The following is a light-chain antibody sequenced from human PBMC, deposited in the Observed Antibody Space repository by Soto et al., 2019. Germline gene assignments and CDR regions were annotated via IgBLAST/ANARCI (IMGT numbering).Light chain of an antibody. CDR3: MQALQNPVT. CDR2: LGS. J-gene: IGKJ5*01. V-gene: IGKV2-28*01. Sequence: DIVMTQSPLSLPVTPGEPASISCRSSQSLLHLNGNNYLDWHLQKPGQSPQLLIYLGSNRASGVPDRFSGSGSGTDFTLKISRVEAEDVGIYYCMQALQNPVTFGQGTRLEIK. CDR1: QSLLHLNGNNY.